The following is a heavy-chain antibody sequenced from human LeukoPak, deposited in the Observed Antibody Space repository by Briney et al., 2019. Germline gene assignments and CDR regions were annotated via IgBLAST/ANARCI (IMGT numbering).Heavy chain of an antibody. CDR3: ARGKNLCFDSGTYPFDY. V-gene: IGHV4-4*07. CDR2: IYTSGST. CDR1: GGSISTYY. D-gene: IGHD3-10*01. J-gene: IGHJ4*02. Sequence: SETLSLTCTVSGGSISTYYWTWIRQPAGKGLEWIGRIYTSGSTNYNPSLKSRVTMSVDTSKNQFSLKLSSVTAADTAVYYCARGKNLCFDSGTYPFDYWGQGTLVTVSS.